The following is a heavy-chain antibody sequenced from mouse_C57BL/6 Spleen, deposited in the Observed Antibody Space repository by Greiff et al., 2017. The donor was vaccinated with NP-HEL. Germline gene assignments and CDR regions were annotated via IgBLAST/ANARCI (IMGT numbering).Heavy chain of an antibody. Sequence: DVHLVESGGGLVKPGGSLKLSCAASGFTFSDYGMHWVRQAPEKGLEWVAYISSGSSTIYYADTVKGRFTISRDNAKNTLFLQMTSLRSEDTAMYYCARPLYGFFAYWGQGTLVTVSA. V-gene: IGHV5-17*01. J-gene: IGHJ3*01. D-gene: IGHD2-2*01. CDR3: ARPLYGFFAY. CDR2: ISSGSSTI. CDR1: GFTFSDYG.